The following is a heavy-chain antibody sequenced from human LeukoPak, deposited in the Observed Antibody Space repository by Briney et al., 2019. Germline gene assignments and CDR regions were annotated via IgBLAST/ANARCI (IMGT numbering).Heavy chain of an antibody. CDR1: GFTFSSYA. CDR2: ISGSGGST. Sequence: PGGSLRLSCAASGFTFSSYAMSWVRQAPGKGLEWVSAISGSGGSTYYADSVKGQFTISRDNSKNTLYLQMNSLRAEDTAVYYCAKDVDVLLWFGGLDPWGQGTLVTVSS. CDR3: AKDVDVLLWFGGLDP. V-gene: IGHV3-23*01. J-gene: IGHJ5*02. D-gene: IGHD3-10*01.